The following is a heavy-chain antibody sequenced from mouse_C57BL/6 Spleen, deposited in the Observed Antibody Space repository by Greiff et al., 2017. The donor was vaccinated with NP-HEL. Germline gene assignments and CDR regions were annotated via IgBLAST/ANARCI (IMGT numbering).Heavy chain of an antibody. CDR2: ISYDGSN. V-gene: IGHV3-6*01. J-gene: IGHJ2*01. CDR1: GYSITSGYY. D-gene: IGHD1-1*02. CDR3: AKGVGFLFDY. Sequence: EVKLQESGPGLVKPSQSLSLTCSVTGYSITSGYYWNWIRQFPGNKLEWMGYISYDGSNNYNPSLKNRISITRDTSKNQFFLKLNSVTTEDASTYYCAKGVGFLFDYWGQGTTLTVSS.